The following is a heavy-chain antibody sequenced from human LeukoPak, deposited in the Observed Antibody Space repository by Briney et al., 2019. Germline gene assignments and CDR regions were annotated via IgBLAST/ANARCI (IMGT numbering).Heavy chain of an antibody. J-gene: IGHJ4*02. D-gene: IGHD6-13*01. CDR1: GGSFSGYY. CDR2: INHSGST. V-gene: IGHV4-34*01. Sequence: SETLSLTCAVYGGSFSGYYWSWIRQPPGKGLEWIGEINHSGSTNYNPSLKSRVTISVDTSKNQFPLKLSSVTAADTAVYCCARGYSSSWLRIDYWGQGTLVTVSS. CDR3: ARGYSSSWLRIDY.